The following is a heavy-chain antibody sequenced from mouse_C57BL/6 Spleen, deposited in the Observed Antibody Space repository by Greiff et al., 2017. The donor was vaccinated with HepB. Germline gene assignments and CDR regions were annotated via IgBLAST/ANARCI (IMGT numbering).Heavy chain of an antibody. Sequence: VQLVESGAELAKPGASVKLSCKASGYTFTSYCMHWVKQRPGQGLEWIGYINPSSGYTKYNQKFKDKATLTADKSSSTAYMQLSSLTYEDSAVYYCARGGDSSGSSFAYWGQATLVTVSA. J-gene: IGHJ3*01. V-gene: IGHV1-7*01. CDR1: GYTFTSYC. D-gene: IGHD3-2*02. CDR2: INPSSGYT. CDR3: ARGGDSSGSSFAY.